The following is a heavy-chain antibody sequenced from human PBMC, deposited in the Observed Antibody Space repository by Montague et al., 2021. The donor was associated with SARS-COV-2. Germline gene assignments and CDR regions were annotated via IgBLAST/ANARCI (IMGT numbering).Heavy chain of an antibody. V-gene: IGHV4-39*01. CDR3: SSMVRAQVYYFDY. CDR1: GGSISSSCYY. D-gene: IGHD3-10*01. Sequence: SETLSLTCTVSGGSISSSCYYWGWIRQPPGKGLVWIGSIFYSGSTDYTPSLKSQVTISVDTSKNQFSLKLSSVTAAATAVYYCSSMVRAQVYYFDYWGQGTLVTVSS. CDR2: IFYSGST. J-gene: IGHJ4*02.